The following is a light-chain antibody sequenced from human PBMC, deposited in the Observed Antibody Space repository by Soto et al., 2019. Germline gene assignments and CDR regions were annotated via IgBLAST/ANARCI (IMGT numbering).Light chain of an antibody. Sequence: EIVLTQSPGTLSLSPGERATLSCRVSQSVSSNFLAWYQQKPGQAPRLLIYGASSRATGIPDRFSGSGSGTDFTLTISRLEPEDFAVYYCQQHGSSPVTFGQGTKLEIK. CDR3: QQHGSSPVT. V-gene: IGKV3-20*01. CDR1: QSVSSNF. CDR2: GAS. J-gene: IGKJ2*01.